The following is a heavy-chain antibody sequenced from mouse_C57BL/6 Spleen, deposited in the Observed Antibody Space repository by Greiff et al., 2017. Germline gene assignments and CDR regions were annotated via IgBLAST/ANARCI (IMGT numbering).Heavy chain of an antibody. D-gene: IGHD2-2*01. V-gene: IGHV1-22*01. CDR2: INPNNGGT. J-gene: IGHJ3*01. Sequence: VQLQQSGPELVKPGASVKMSCKASGYTFTDYNMHWVKQSHGKSLEWIGYINPNNGGTSYNQKFKGKATLTVNKSSSTAYMELRSLISEDSAVYDCASPIYYGYAFAYGGQGTLVTVSA. CDR1: GYTFTDYN. CDR3: ASPIYYGYAFAY.